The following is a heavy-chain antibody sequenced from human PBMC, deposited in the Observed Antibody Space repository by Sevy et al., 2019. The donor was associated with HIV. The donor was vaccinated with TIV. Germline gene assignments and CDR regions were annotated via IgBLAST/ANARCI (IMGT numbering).Heavy chain of an antibody. V-gene: IGHV3-30-3*01. CDR1: GFTFSSYT. D-gene: IGHD4-17*01. Sequence: GGSLRLSCVASGFTFSSYTIHWVRQAPGKGLEWVALISYDGNNKYYADSVKGRFTISRDNSKNTLYLQMSSLRAEDTAVYYCVRDQHDYAGNIRTGWFDPWGQGTLVTVSS. CDR3: VRDQHDYAGNIRTGWFDP. J-gene: IGHJ5*02. CDR2: ISYDGNNK.